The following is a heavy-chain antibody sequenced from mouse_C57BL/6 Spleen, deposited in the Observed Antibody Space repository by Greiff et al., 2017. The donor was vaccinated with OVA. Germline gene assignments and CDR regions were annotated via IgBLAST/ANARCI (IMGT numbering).Heavy chain of an antibody. CDR3: ARKDGSRYVNAMDY. D-gene: IGHD1-1*01. V-gene: IGHV14-2*01. CDR2: IDPEGGET. CDR1: GFNIKDYC. J-gene: IGHJ4*01. Sequence: VQLQQSGAELVKPGASVKLSCTASGFNIKDYCMRWVKQRTEQGLEWIGRIDPEGGETKYTAKFQGKATITADTSSNTAYLQFSSLTSEDTSVCDFARKDGSRYVNAMDYWGQGTSVTVSS.